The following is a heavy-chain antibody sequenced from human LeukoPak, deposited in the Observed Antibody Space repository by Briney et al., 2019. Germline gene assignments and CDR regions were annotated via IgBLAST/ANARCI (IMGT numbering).Heavy chain of an antibody. D-gene: IGHD5-12*01. CDR1: GDSVSSNSAV. J-gene: IGHJ4*02. CDR3: ARGDIALDY. Sequence: SQTLSLTCAISGDSVSSNSAVWNWIRQSPSRGLEWLGRTYYKPKWSSDFAISVKSRITINPDTSKNQVSLHLNSVTPEDTAVYYCARGDIALDYWGQGTLVTVSS. V-gene: IGHV6-1*01. CDR2: TYYKPKWSS.